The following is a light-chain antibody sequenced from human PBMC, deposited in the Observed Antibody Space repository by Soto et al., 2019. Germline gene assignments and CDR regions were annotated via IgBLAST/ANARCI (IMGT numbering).Light chain of an antibody. CDR1: SSDVGSYNR. CDR3: SSYAASNSYI. Sequence: QSALTQPPSVSGSPGQSVAISCTGTSSDVGSYNRVSWYQQPPGTAPKLIISEVSNRPSGVPDRFSGSKSGNTASLTISGLQAEDDGDSHCSSYAASNSYILGTGTKVTV. CDR2: EVS. J-gene: IGLJ1*01. V-gene: IGLV2-18*02.